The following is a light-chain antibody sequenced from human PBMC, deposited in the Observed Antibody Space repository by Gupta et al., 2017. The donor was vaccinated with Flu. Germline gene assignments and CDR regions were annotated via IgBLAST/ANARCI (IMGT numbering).Light chain of an antibody. Sequence: ALTQSRSVSWSPGQSVTIFCTGTSNDIGGDNYVSWYQHHPGRAPTFIIYDVTERPSGVPDRFSGSKAGSTASLTISGRQVEEEADYYCCSYAGTDTWVFGGGTRVTVL. J-gene: IGLJ3*02. V-gene: IGLV2-11*01. CDR2: DVT. CDR3: CSYAGTDTWV. CDR1: SNDIGGDNY.